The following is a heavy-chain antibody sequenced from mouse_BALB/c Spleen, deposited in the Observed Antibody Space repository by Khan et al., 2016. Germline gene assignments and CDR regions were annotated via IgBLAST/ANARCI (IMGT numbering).Heavy chain of an antibody. CDR3: TTGFAY. CDR1: GFTFSNYW. V-gene: IGHV6-6*02. Sequence: EVKLEVSGGGLVQPGGSMKLSCVASGFTFSNYWMNWVRQSPGKGLEWVAEIRLQSNNYATHYAESVKGRFTISRDESKSSVYLQMNNLRAEDTGIYYCTTGFAYWGQGTLVTVSA. CDR2: IRLQSNNYAT. J-gene: IGHJ3*01.